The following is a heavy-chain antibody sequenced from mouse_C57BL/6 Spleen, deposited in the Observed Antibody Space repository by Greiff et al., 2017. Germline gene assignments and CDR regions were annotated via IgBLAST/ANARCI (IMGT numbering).Heavy chain of an antibody. Sequence: EVHLVESGGDLVKPGGSLKLSCAASGFTFSSYGMSWVRQTPDKRLEWVATISSGGSYTYYPDSVKGRVTISRDNAKNTLYLQMSSLKSEDTAMYYCAREEDDYDAWFAYWGQGTLVSVSA. CDR1: GFTFSSYG. CDR2: ISSGGSYT. J-gene: IGHJ3*01. V-gene: IGHV5-6*01. D-gene: IGHD2-4*01. CDR3: AREEDDYDAWFAY.